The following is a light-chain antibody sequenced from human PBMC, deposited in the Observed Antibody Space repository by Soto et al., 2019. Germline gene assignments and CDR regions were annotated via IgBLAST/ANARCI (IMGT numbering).Light chain of an antibody. Sequence: DIQMTQSPSTLSASVGDRVTITCRASQSIRTWLAWYQQKPGKAPKLLIYDASSLKSGVPSRFSGGGSGTEFTLTISSLQPDDFTTYYCQQYNTNPWPFGQGTKVDIK. V-gene: IGKV1-5*01. J-gene: IGKJ1*01. CDR1: QSIRTW. CDR3: QQYNTNPWP. CDR2: DAS.